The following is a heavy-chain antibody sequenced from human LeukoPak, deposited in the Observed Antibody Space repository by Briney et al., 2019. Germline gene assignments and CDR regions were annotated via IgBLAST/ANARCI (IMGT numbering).Heavy chain of an antibody. CDR1: GYTFTRNY. V-gene: IGHV1-46*01. CDR2: INPRGGST. Sequence: ASVTVSCKASGYTFTRNYMHWLRQAPGQGLEWMGIINPRGGSTTYAQKFQGRLTMTRDTSTSTVYMELSSLRSEDPAVYYCAREDADYTFSFDFWGQGTLVTVSS. J-gene: IGHJ4*02. CDR3: AREDADYTFSFDF. D-gene: IGHD4-17*01.